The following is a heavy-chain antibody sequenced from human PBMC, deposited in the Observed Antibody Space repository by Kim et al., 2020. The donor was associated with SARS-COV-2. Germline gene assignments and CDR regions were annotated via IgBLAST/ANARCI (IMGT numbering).Heavy chain of an antibody. D-gene: IGHD6-19*01. V-gene: IGHV6-1*01. CDR1: GDSVSSNSAA. J-gene: IGHJ4*02. CDR3: ARDWYSSGWYSLGVLDY. Sequence: SQTLSLTCAISGDSVSSNSAAWNWIRQSPSRGLEWLGRTYYRSKWYNDYAVSVKSRITINPDTSKNQFSLQLNSVTPEDTAVYYCARDWYSSGWYSLGVLDYWGQGTLVTVSS. CDR2: TYYRSKWYN.